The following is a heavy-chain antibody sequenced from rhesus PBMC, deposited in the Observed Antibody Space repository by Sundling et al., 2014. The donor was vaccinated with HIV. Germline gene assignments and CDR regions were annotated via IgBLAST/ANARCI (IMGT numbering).Heavy chain of an antibody. CDR3: AREKKRVEYFDL. CDR2: FYGSGSST. CDR1: GGSISSSY. V-gene: IGHV4-169*02. J-gene: IGHJ1*01. D-gene: IGHD6-25*01. Sequence: QVQLQESGPGLVKPSETLSVTCAVSGGSISSSYWSWIRQAPGKGLEWIGYFYGSGSSTNYNPSLKSRVTLSVDTSKNQFSLKLRSVTAADTAVYFCAREKKRVEYFDLWGQGALVTVSS.